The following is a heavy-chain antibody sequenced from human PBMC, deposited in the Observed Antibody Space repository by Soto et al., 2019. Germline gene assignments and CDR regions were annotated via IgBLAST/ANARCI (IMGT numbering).Heavy chain of an antibody. CDR1: GGSFSGYY. CDR3: ARGPNYYGSGSYYNAHYYYHLDV. Sequence: SETLSLTCAVYGGSFSGYYWSWIRQPPGKGLEWIGEINHSGSTNYNPSLKSRVTISVDTSKNQFSLKLSSVTAADTAVYYCARGPNYYGSGSYYNAHYYYHLDVWGKGTTVTVSS. CDR2: INHSGST. V-gene: IGHV4-34*01. J-gene: IGHJ6*03. D-gene: IGHD3-10*01.